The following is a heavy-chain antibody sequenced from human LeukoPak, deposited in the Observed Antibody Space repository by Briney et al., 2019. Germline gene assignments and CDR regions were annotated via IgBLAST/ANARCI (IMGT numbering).Heavy chain of an antibody. J-gene: IGHJ4*02. CDR3: ATRKLGNDY. Sequence: PSETLSLTCTVSGGSVSNYYWSWIRQSPGKGLEWIGYIYYTETSYNPSLKSRVTISADTSKNQFSPKLYSVTAADTAVYYCATRKLGNDYWGQGTLVTVSS. D-gene: IGHD7-27*01. V-gene: IGHV4-59*02. CDR2: IYYTET. CDR1: GGSVSNYY.